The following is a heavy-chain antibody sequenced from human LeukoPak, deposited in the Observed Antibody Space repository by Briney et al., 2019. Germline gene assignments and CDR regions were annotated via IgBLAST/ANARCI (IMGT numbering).Heavy chain of an antibody. CDR3: TRLELFRSWDNAFDI. J-gene: IGHJ3*02. V-gene: IGHV3-73*01. Sequence: GGSLRLSCAASGFTFSGSAMHWVRQASGKGLEWVGRIRSKANSYATAYAASVKGRFTISRDDSKNTAYLQMNSLKTEDTAVYYCTRLELFRSWDNAFDIWGQGTMVTVSS. CDR1: GFTFSGSA. D-gene: IGHD1-26*01. CDR2: IRSKANSYAT.